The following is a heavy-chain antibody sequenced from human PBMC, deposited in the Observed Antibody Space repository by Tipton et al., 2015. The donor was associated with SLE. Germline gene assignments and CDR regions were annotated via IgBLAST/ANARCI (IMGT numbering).Heavy chain of an antibody. CDR1: GGSFRGYY. CDR2: INHSGST. Sequence: TLSLTCAVYGGSFRGYYWSWIRQPPGKGLEWIGEINHSGSTYYNPSLKSRVTISVDRSKNQFSLKLSSVTAADTAVYFCARKGITASGTWGPFDYWGQGTLVTVSS. CDR3: ARKGITASGTWGPFDY. J-gene: IGHJ4*02. V-gene: IGHV4-34*01. D-gene: IGHD6-13*01.